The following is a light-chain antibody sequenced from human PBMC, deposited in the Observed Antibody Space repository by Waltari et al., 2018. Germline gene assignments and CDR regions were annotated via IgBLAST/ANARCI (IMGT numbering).Light chain of an antibody. CDR1: RVVSRSY. CDR2: GAS. CDR3: QQYGSSPYT. V-gene: IGKV3-20*01. J-gene: IGKJ2*01. Sequence: SSRARRVVSRSYLAWYQQKPGQGPRLLSYGASSRATGIPDRFSGSGSGTDFTLTISRLEPEDFAVYYCQQYGSSPYTFGQGTKLEIK.